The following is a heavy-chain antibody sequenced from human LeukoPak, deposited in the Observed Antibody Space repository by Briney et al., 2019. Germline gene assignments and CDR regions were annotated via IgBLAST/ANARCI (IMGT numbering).Heavy chain of an antibody. CDR2: ISGSGGSS. J-gene: IGHJ1*01. Sequence: GGSLRLSCAASGFTFSCYAMSWVRQAPGKGLEWVSVISGSGGSSYYADSVGGRFTISRDNAKNSLSLRMNSLSAEDRAVYYCAAGYSSGWYFYFQHWGQGSLVSVSS. V-gene: IGHV3-23*01. CDR3: AAGYSSGWYFYFQH. CDR1: GFTFSCYA. D-gene: IGHD6-19*01.